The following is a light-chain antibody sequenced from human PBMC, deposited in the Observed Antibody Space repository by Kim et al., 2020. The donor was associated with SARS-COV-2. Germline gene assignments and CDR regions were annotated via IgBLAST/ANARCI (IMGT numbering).Light chain of an antibody. V-gene: IGKV1-39*01. CDR1: QSISTY. CDR3: QQSHTTPLLT. Sequence: DIQMTQSPSSLAASVGDRVTIACRTSQSISTYLNWYQQKPGKAPKLLIYAASSLQSGVPSRFSGSGFGTDFILTISSLQPEDCATYYCQQSHTTPLLTFGGGTKVDIK. J-gene: IGKJ4*01. CDR2: AAS.